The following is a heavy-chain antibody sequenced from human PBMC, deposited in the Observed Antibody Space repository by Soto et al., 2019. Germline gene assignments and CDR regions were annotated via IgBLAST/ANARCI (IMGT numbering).Heavy chain of an antibody. V-gene: IGHV4-39*01. CDR3: ARHPPLIESGTNNWFDP. Sequence: QVQLKESGPGLVKTSETLSLTCTVSGDSISSSSFFWGWVRQPPGTGLEWIGSILHSGSSHHNPSLKSRVTISVDASKNQVSLKMNSVTAADTAVYYCARHPPLIESGTNNWFDPWGQGTLVTVSS. D-gene: IGHD1-1*01. J-gene: IGHJ5*02. CDR1: GDSISSSSFF. CDR2: ILHSGSS.